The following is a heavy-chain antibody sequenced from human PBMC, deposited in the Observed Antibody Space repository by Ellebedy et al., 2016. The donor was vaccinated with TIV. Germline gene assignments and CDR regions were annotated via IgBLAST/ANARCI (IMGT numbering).Heavy chain of an antibody. CDR1: GYTFTRYY. V-gene: IGHV1-46*01. D-gene: IGHD2-15*01. CDR3: ARVGDGSDY. Sequence: AASVKVSCKASGYTFTRYYIHWVRQAPGQGFEYMGIINPSGGRTSYAQKFQGRVTMTRDTSTSTLYMELSSLRSEDTAVYYCARVGDGSDYWGQGTLVTVSS. CDR2: INPSGGRT. J-gene: IGHJ4*02.